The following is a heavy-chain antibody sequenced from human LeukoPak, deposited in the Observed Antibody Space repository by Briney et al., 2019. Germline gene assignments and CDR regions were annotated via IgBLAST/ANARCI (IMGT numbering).Heavy chain of an antibody. D-gene: IGHD5-24*01. CDR1: GFTFDDYA. CDR3: AKDIGKDGYNFDY. CDR2: ISWNSGSI. V-gene: IGHV3-9*01. Sequence: PGGSLRLSCAASGFTFDDYAMHWVRQAPGKGLEWVSGISWNSGSIGYADSVKGRFTISRDNAKNSLYLQMNSLRAEDTALYYCAKDIGKDGYNFDYWGQGTLVTVSS. J-gene: IGHJ4*02.